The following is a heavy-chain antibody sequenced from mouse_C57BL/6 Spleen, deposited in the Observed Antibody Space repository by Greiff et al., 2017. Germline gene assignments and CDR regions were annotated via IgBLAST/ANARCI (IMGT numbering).Heavy chain of an antibody. CDR2: INPSTGGT. CDR1: GYSFTGYY. Sequence: EVQGVESGPELVKPGASVKISCKASGYSFTGYYMNWVKQSPEKSLEWIGEINPSTGGTTYNQKFKAKATLTVDKSSSTAYMQLKSLTSEDSAVYYCARGVSYTDSWFAYWGQGTLVTVSA. CDR3: ARGVSYTDSWFAY. V-gene: IGHV1-42*01. J-gene: IGHJ3*01. D-gene: IGHD1-1*01.